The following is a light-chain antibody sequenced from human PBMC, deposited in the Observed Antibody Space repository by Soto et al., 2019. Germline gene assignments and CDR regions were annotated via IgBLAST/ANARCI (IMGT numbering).Light chain of an antibody. J-gene: IGLJ7*01. CDR1: SSDVGAYNY. CDR2: DVA. CDR3: SSYTDSNTQV. Sequence: QSALTQPASVSGFPGQSITISCNGTSSDVGAYNYVSWYQQHPGRAPKLMIYDVARRPSGIPNRFSGSKSGNTASLTVSGLQADDEADYYCSSYTDSNTQVFGGGTQLTVL. V-gene: IGLV2-14*03.